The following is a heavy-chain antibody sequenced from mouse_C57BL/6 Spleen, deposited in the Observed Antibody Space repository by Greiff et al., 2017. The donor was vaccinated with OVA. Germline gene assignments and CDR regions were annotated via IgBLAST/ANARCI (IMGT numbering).Heavy chain of an antibody. J-gene: IGHJ3*01. CDR2: IDPEDGET. CDR1: VFNIKDYY. Sequence: EVQLQQSGAALVKPGASVNLSCTASVFNIKDYYMHWVKQRTEQGLEWIGRIDPEDGETKYDPKFQGKATIIADTSSNTAYLQLSSLTSEDTAVYYCASLITTVSYWGQGTLVTVSA. V-gene: IGHV14-2*01. D-gene: IGHD1-1*01. CDR3: ASLITTVSY.